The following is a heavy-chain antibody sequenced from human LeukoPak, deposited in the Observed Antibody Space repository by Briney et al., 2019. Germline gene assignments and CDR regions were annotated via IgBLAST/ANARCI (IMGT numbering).Heavy chain of an antibody. J-gene: IGHJ4*02. V-gene: IGHV3-30*02. CDR3: AKDFSANMITFGGVIVPPFDY. D-gene: IGHD3-16*02. Sequence: GGSLKLSCAASGFVFSNYGIHWVRQAPGKGLEWVAFIRYDASDKYYADSVKGRFAISRDNSKNKVYLQMNSLRAEDTAVYYCAKDFSANMITFGGVIVPPFDYWGQGTLVTVSS. CDR1: GFVFSNYG. CDR2: IRYDASDK.